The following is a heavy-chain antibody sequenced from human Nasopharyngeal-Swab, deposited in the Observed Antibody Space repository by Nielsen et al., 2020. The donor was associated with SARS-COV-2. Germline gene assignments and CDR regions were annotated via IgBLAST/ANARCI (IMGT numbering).Heavy chain of an antibody. D-gene: IGHD4-17*01. Sequence: GESLKISCAASGFTFSSYSMSWLRQAPGKGLGGVAFIAHDASNEYYGDSVKGRFSISRDSSKNTLYLQMDSLRGEDTAVYYCARDAPAHYGAFYWGRGTLVTVSS. CDR2: IAHDASNE. J-gene: IGHJ4*02. V-gene: IGHV3-30*03. CDR1: GFTFSSYS. CDR3: ARDAPAHYGAFY.